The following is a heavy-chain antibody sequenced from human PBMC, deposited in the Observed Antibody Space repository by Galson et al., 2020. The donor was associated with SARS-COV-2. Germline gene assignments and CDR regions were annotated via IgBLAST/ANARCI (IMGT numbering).Heavy chain of an antibody. J-gene: IGHJ6*02. CDR2: ISYSGSA. V-gene: IGHV4-59*01. Sequence: ETSETLSLTCSVSDGPISSYFWSWIRQPPGKGLEWIGYISYSGSANYNPSLRSRVTISVDLSKNQFSLKLTSVTAADTAVYYCARVPAPLYGDNYYYGMDVWGRGTTVTVSS. CDR3: ARVPAPLYGDNYYYGMDV. D-gene: IGHD4-17*01. CDR1: DGPISSYF.